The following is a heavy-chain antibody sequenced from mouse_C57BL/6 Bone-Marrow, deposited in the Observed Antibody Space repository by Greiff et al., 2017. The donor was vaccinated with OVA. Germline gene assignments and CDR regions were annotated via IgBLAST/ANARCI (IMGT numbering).Heavy chain of an antibody. CDR1: GFTFSSYG. Sequence: EVKLMESGGDLVKPGGSLKLSCAASGFTFSSYGMSWVRQTPDKRLEWVATISSGGSYTYYPDSVKGRFTISRDNAKNTLYLQMSSLKSEDTAMYYCARRGYPWFAYWGQGTLVTVSA. D-gene: IGHD2-2*01. CDR3: ARRGYPWFAY. J-gene: IGHJ3*01. CDR2: ISSGGSYT. V-gene: IGHV5-6*02.